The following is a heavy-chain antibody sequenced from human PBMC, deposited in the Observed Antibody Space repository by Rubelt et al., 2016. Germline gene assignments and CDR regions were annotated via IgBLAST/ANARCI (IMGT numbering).Heavy chain of an antibody. J-gene: IGHJ4*01. Sequence: QVQLQESGPGLVKPSETLSLTCAVSGYSISSGYSWGWIRQPPGKGLEWIGEINHRGSSTYKPSLRGVVTISGDTSKCQFALRLSPGTASDTAVYYCSRMVYCSGGSCYSRHTIDYWGHGTLVTVSS. CDR3: SRMVYCSGGSCYSRHTIDY. V-gene: IGHV4-38-2*01. D-gene: IGHD2-15*01. CDR1: GYSISSGYS. CDR2: INHRGSS.